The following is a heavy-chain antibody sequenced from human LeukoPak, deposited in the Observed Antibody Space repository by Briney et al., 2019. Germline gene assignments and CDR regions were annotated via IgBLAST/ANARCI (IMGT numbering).Heavy chain of an antibody. CDR2: ISYDGSNK. V-gene: IGHV3-30*04. J-gene: IGHJ6*03. CDR1: GFTFSSYA. Sequence: GGSLRLSCAASGFTFSSYAMHWVRQAPGKGLEWVAVISYDGSNKYYADSVKGRFTISRDNSKSTLYLQMNSLRAEDTAVYYCAKDGQRNSGYSYGYYYYYYMDVWGKGTTVTISS. D-gene: IGHD5-18*01. CDR3: AKDGQRNSGYSYGYYYYYYMDV.